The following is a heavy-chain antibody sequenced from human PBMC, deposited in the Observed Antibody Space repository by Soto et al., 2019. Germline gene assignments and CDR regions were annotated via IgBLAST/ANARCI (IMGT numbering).Heavy chain of an antibody. CDR2: ISYDGRTK. CDR1: GFTFSTYG. V-gene: IGHV3-30*18. CDR3: AKERLGIVAFEA. D-gene: IGHD7-27*01. J-gene: IGHJ3*01. Sequence: PGGSLRLSCAASGFTFSTYGMHWVRQASGKGLEWVAVISYDGRTKYYADSVEGRFTISRDNYKNTLYLEMNSLRPEDTAAYYCAKERLGIVAFEAWGQGTLVTVSS.